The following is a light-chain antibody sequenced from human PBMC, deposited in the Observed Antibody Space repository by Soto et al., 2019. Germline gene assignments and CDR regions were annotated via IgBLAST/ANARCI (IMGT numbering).Light chain of an antibody. Sequence: EIVWTQSPGTLSLSPGERATLSCRASQSIYSNYLAWYQQKPGQAPRLLIYGSSTRATVIPDRFSGSGSGTDVTLTINRLEPEDFAVYYCQHYVNLPRTCGQGTKVEVK. V-gene: IGKV3-20*01. CDR2: GSS. CDR3: QHYVNLPRT. CDR1: QSIYSNY. J-gene: IGKJ1*01.